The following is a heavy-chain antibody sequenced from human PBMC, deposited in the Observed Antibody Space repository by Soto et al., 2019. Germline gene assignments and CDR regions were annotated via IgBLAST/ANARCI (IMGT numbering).Heavy chain of an antibody. Sequence: PRGSLRLSCAASGFTVSSYGMHWVRQAPCKGLEWVAVIWYDGSNKYYADSVKGRFTISRDNSKNTLYLQMNSLRAEDTAVYYCARHFDYWGHGTLVTVSS. J-gene: IGHJ4*01. CDR3: ARHFDY. CDR1: GFTVSSYG. CDR2: IWYDGSNK. V-gene: IGHV3-33*01.